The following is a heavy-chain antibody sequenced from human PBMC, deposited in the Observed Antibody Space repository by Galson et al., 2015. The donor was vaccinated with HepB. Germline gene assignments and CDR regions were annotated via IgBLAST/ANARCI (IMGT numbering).Heavy chain of an antibody. D-gene: IGHD4-17*01. Sequence: PALVKPTQPLTLTCTFSGFSLKTNGMCVSWIRQPPGKALEWLALIDWEDDKHYISSLKTRLTISKDTSKSQVVLTMTNMDPVDTATYYCARSVTHYGYSYYSGYWGQGTLVTVSS. J-gene: IGHJ4*02. CDR1: GFSLKTNGMC. CDR3: ARSVTHYGYSYYSGY. V-gene: IGHV2-70*01. CDR2: IDWEDDK.